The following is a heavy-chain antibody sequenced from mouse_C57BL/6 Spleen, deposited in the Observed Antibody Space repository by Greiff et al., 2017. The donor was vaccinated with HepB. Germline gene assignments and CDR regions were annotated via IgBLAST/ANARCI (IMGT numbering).Heavy chain of an antibody. CDR1: GYTFTDYY. CDR2: INPNNGGT. J-gene: IGHJ2*01. CDR3: ARGGNYPYYFDY. Sequence: VHVKQSGPELVKPGASVKISCKASGYTFTDYYMNWVKQSHGKSLEWIGDINPNNGGTSYNQKFKGKATLTVDKSSSTAYMELRSLTSEDSAVYYCARGGNYPYYFDYWGQGTTLTVSS. D-gene: IGHD2-1*01. V-gene: IGHV1-26*01.